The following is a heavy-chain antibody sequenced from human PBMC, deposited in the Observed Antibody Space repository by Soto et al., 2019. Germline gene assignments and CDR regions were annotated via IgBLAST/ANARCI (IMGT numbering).Heavy chain of an antibody. V-gene: IGHV1-2*02. Sequence: AAVKVSCKDCAYSFTGYYMHWVRQAPAQGIEWMGWINPNSGGTNYAQKFQGRVTMTRDTSISTAYMELSRLRFDDTAVYYCARDYPPDYYDSSGYYFGGWFDLWGQGTLATGSS. J-gene: IGHJ5*02. CDR1: AYSFTGYY. D-gene: IGHD3-22*01. CDR3: ARDYPPDYYDSSGYYFGGWFDL. CDR2: INPNSGGT.